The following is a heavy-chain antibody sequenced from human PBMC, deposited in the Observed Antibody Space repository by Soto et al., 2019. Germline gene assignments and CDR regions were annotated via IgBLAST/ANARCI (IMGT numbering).Heavy chain of an antibody. CDR2: ISGSGGST. CDR3: AKDIVVVVAARRERWFDP. D-gene: IGHD2-15*01. V-gene: IGHV3-23*01. CDR1: GFTFSSYA. J-gene: IGHJ5*02. Sequence: SGGSLRLSCAASGFTFSSYAMSWVRQAPGKGLEWVSAISGSGGSTYYADSVKGRFTISRDNSKNTLYLQMNSLRAEDTAVYYCAKDIVVVVAARRERWFDPWGQGTLVTVSS.